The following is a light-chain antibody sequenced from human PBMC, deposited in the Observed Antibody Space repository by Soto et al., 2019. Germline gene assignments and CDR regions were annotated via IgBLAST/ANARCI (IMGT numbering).Light chain of an antibody. CDR2: YDD. V-gene: IGLV1-36*01. CDR1: NSNIGNNA. Sequence: QSVLTQPPSVSEAPRQRVTVSCSGSNSNIGNNAVNWYQQLPGKAPKLLVYYDDLLPSGVSDRFSGSKSGTSASLAISGLQSEDEADYYCQSYDGSLSGPVVFGGGTKVTVL. J-gene: IGLJ2*01. CDR3: QSYDGSLSGPVV.